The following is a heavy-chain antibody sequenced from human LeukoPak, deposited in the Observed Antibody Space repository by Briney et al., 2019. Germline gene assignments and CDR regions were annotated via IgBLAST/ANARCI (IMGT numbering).Heavy chain of an antibody. Sequence: SETLSLTCTVSGGSISSYYWSWIRQPPGKGLEWIGYIYYSGSTNYNPSLKSRVTISVDTSKNQFSLKLSSVTAADTAAYYCARHIEGWSSSGWPYYFDYWGQGTLVTVSS. CDR2: IYYSGST. CDR3: ARHIEGWSSSGWPYYFDY. CDR1: GGSISSYY. D-gene: IGHD6-19*01. J-gene: IGHJ4*02. V-gene: IGHV4-59*08.